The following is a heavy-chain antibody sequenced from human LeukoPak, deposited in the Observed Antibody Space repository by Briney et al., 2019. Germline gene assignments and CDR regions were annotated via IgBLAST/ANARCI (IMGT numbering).Heavy chain of an antibody. D-gene: IGHD3-10*01. CDR1: GFTLSNYD. V-gene: IGHV3-30*02. J-gene: IGHJ6*03. CDR2: IRYDGNNQ. CDR3: ARGPMVRGVTNYYYYMDV. Sequence: GGSLRLSCAPSGFTLSNYDMHWVRQAPGKGLEWVSMIRYDGNNQYYADSVKGRFTFSRDNSKNTLYLQMNSLRVEDTAVYRGARGPMVRGVTNYYYYMDVWGEGTTVTVSS.